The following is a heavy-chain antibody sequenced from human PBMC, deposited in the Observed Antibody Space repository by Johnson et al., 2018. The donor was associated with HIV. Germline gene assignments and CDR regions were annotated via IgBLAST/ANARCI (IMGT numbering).Heavy chain of an antibody. D-gene: IGHD3-10*01. CDR1: GFTFSNYG. CDR2: IWYDGSNK. V-gene: IGHV3-33*01. Sequence: QVQLVESGGGVVQPGGSLRLSCAASGFTFSNYGMHWVRQAPGKGLEWVAVIWYDGSNKYYADSVKGRFTIPRDNAKNSLYLQMNSLRAEDTAVYYCARDRGGPVRDDAFDIWGQGTMVTVSS. CDR3: ARDRGGPVRDDAFDI. J-gene: IGHJ3*02.